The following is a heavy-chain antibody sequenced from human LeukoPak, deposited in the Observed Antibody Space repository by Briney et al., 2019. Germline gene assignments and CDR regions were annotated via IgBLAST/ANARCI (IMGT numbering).Heavy chain of an antibody. J-gene: IGHJ4*02. CDR3: ARISARFLEWLPPIDY. CDR1: GGSISSSSYY. CDR2: IYYSGST. D-gene: IGHD3-3*01. Sequence: SETLSLTCTVSGGSISSSSYYWGWIRQPPGKGLEWIGSIYYSGSTYYNPSLKSRVTISVDTSKNQFSLKLSSVTAADTAVYYCARISARFLEWLPPIDYWGQGTLVTVSS. V-gene: IGHV4-39*01.